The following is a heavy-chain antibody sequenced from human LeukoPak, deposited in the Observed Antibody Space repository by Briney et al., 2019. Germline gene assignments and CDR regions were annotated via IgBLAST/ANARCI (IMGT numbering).Heavy chain of an antibody. D-gene: IGHD2-21*02. J-gene: IGHJ1*01. CDR2: INPDGRDK. CDR3: TSWGDTTAEYFQR. V-gene: IGHV3-7*01. CDR1: GFTFNKCW. Sequence: GGSLRLSCVVSGFTFNKCWMNWVRQAPGKGLEWVAHINPDGRDKYYVDSVKGRFSIYRDNAENSMYLQMNSLRVEDTAVYYCTSWGDTTAEYFQRWGQGTLVTVSS.